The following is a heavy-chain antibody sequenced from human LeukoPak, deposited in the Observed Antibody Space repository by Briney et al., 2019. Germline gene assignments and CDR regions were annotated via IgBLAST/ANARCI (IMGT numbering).Heavy chain of an antibody. CDR3: ARVPRGYCSSTSCPLYYYYGMDV. CDR2: IYSGGST. CDR1: GFTVSSNY. V-gene: IGHV3-53*01. Sequence: GGSLRLSCAASGFTVSSNYMSWVRQAPGKGLEWVSVIYSGGSTYYADSVKGRFTISRDNSKNTLYLQMNSLRAEDTAVYYCARVPRGYCSSTSCPLYYYYGMDVWGQGTTATVSS. J-gene: IGHJ6*02. D-gene: IGHD2-2*01.